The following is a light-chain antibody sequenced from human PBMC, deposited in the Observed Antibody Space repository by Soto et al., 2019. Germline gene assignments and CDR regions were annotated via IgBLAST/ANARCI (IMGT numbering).Light chain of an antibody. CDR3: SSYRRGSTYV. CDR1: SSDVGGYNY. J-gene: IGLJ1*01. CDR2: DVT. V-gene: IGLV2-14*03. Sequence: QSALTQPASVSGSPGQSITVSCTGTSSDVGGYNYVSWYQQHPGKATRLMIYDVTNRPSGVSDRFSGSKSGNTASLTISGLQAEDEADYYCSSYRRGSTYVFGTGTKATVL.